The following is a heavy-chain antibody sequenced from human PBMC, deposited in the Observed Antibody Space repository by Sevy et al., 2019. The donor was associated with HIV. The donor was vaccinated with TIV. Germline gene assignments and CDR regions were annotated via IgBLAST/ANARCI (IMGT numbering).Heavy chain of an antibody. V-gene: IGHV3-30*18. CDR3: AKWRAVAGSIDP. CDR1: GFTFSSYG. J-gene: IGHJ5*02. D-gene: IGHD6-19*01. Sequence: GGALRLSCAASGFTFSSYGMHWVRQAPGKGLEWVAVISYDGSNKYYADSVKGRFTISRDNSKNTLYLQMNSLRAEDTAVYYCAKWRAVAGSIDPWGQGTLVTVSS. CDR2: ISYDGSNK.